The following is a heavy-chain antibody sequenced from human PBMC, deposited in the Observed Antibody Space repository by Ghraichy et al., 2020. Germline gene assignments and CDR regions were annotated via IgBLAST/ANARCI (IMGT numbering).Heavy chain of an antibody. V-gene: IGHV2-5*02. CDR1: GFSLTTRGVG. D-gene: IGHD4/OR15-4a*01. J-gene: IGHJ6*02. Sequence: SGPTLVKPTQTLTLTCTFSGFSLTTRGVGVGWFRQPPGKALEWLALIYLDDDKRYSPSLKGRLTITKDTSKNQVVLTVTNVDPMDTATYFCAHTLTIYYYGMDVWGQGTTVTVSS. CDR3: AHTLTIYYYGMDV. CDR2: IYLDDDK.